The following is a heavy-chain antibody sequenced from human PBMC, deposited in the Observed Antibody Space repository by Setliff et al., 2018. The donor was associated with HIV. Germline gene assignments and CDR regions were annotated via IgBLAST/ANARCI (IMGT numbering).Heavy chain of an antibody. J-gene: IGHJ6*03. D-gene: IGHD3-3*01. CDR2: ISGRSGRNI. V-gene: IGHV3-21*06. Sequence: GGSLRLSCAASGFTFNTYAMSWVRQAPGKGLEWVSVISGRSGRNIHYADSVRGRFTISREDANNSLYLQMNSLRAEDTAVYYYARVVEGSHQVSLYYYYYYYMDVWGKGTTVTVSS. CDR3: ARVVEGSHQVSLYYYYYYYMDV. CDR1: GFTFNTYA.